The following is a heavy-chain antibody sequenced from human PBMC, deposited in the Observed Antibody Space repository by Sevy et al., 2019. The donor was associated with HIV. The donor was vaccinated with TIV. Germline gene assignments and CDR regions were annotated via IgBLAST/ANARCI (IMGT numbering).Heavy chain of an antibody. CDR3: AGQTSGWYDWFDP. CDR1: GYTFIGCY. J-gene: IGHJ5*02. Sequence: ASVKVSCKASGYTFIGCYIHWLRQAPGQGLEWIGRINPSSGGTKYTQKFQGRVTVTTDMSVSTAYMELIGLRSDDTAMYYCAGQTSGWYDWFDPWGQGTLVTVSS. CDR2: INPSSGGT. V-gene: IGHV1-2*06. D-gene: IGHD6-19*01.